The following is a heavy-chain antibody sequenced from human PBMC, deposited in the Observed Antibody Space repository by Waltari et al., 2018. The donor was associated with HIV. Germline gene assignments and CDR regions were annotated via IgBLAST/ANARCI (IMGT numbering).Heavy chain of an antibody. CDR2: ISYDGSNK. CDR1: GFTFSSYA. D-gene: IGHD3-10*01. V-gene: IGHV3-30*18. Sequence: QVHLVESGGGVVQPGRSLRLSCAASGFTFSSYAMHWVRQAPGKGLEWVAIISYDGSNKYYEDSVKGRFTSSRDNSKNSLYLQMNSLGAEDTAVYYCAKEAGLWFGELPPSSYYYYYYGLDVWGQGTTVTVSS. CDR3: AKEAGLWFGELPPSSYYYYYYGLDV. J-gene: IGHJ6*02.